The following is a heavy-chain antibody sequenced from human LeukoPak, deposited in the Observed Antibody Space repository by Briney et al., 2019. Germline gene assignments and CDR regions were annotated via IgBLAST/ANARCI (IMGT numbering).Heavy chain of an antibody. CDR3: ARVPYCSGGSCYLDY. D-gene: IGHD2-15*01. CDR2: INPNSGGT. Sequence: GASVKVSCKASGYTFTGYYMHWVRQAPGQGLEWMGWINPNSGGTNYAQKFQGRVTMTRDTSISTAYMELSRLRSDDTAVYYCARVPYCSGGSCYLDYWGQGTLVTVSS. V-gene: IGHV1-2*02. J-gene: IGHJ4*02. CDR1: GYTFTGYY.